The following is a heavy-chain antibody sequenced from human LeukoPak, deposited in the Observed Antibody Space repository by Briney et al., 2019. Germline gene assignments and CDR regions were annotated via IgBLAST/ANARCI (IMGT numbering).Heavy chain of an antibody. CDR1: GYTFTGYY. J-gene: IGHJ5*02. CDR2: INPNSGGT. Sequence: ASVKVSCKASGYTFTGYYMHWVRRAPGQGLEWMGWINPNSGGTNYAQKFQGRVTMTRDTSISTAYMELSRLRSDDTAVYYCARYGLSSIAARPGGLVAYNWFDPWGQGTLVTVSS. V-gene: IGHV1-2*02. CDR3: ARYGLSSIAARPGGLVAYNWFDP. D-gene: IGHD6-6*01.